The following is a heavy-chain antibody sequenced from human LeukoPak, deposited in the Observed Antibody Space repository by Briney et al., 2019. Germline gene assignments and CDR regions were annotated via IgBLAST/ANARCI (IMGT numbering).Heavy chain of an antibody. D-gene: IGHD6-13*01. CDR2: ISYDGSNK. J-gene: IGHJ4*02. CDR3: ARVKKSAAGDY. Sequence: PGGSLRLSCAASGFTFSSYGMHWVRQAPGKGLEWVAVISYDGSNKYYADSVKGRFTISRDNSKNTLYLQMNSLRAEDTAVYYCARVKKSAAGDYWGQGTLVTVSS. V-gene: IGHV3-30*03. CDR1: GFTFSSYG.